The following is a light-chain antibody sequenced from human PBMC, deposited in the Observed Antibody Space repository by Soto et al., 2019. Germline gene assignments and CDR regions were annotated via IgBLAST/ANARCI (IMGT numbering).Light chain of an antibody. Sequence: DIVMTQSPATLSVSPGERATLSCRASQSVSSNLAWYQQKPGQAPRLLISGASTRATGIPARFSGSGSVTEFTLTISSLQSEDFAVYYCQQYHNWPYTFGQGTKLQIK. CDR3: QQYHNWPYT. V-gene: IGKV3-15*01. CDR1: QSVSSN. J-gene: IGKJ2*01. CDR2: GAS.